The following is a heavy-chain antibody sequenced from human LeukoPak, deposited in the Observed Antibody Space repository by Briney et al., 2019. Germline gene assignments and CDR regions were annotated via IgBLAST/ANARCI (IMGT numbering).Heavy chain of an antibody. CDR1: GGSISSRTSY. Sequence: SETLSLTCTVSGGSISSRTSYGGWIRQPPGKGLEWIGSIYYTGSSYYNPSLKSRVTISLDVSMDQFSLNLNSVTAADTAVYYCGSLEGPVDNWGQGTLVTVSS. CDR2: IYYTGSS. D-gene: IGHD1-1*01. CDR3: GSLEGPVDN. V-gene: IGHV4-39*01. J-gene: IGHJ4*02.